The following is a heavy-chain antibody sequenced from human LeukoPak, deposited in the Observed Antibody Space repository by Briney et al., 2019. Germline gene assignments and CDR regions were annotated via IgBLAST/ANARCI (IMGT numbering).Heavy chain of an antibody. D-gene: IGHD2-15*01. CDR2: ISPSGYPYNDP. Sequence: SETLSLTCTVSGGSITNDHWSWIRQSSGKGLEWIGYISPSGYPYNDPYYNPFLKSRVTISMDKSTNQFPLRLNTVTAADTALYYCAILDFYYYFMDVWGRGTTVTVSS. CDR3: AILDFYYYFMDV. V-gene: IGHV4-4*08. CDR1: GGSITNDH. J-gene: IGHJ6*03.